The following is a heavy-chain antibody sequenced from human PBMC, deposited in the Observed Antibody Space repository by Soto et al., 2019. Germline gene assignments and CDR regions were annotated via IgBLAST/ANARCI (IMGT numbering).Heavy chain of an antibody. CDR2: IIPFYDKP. D-gene: IGHD3-10*01. J-gene: IGHJ6*02. Sequence: QVELVQSGVEVKNPGSSVKVFCKASGDTFSKYAINWVRQAPGQGLEWMGGIIPFYDKPNYAENFLGRVTISADKFTTTAYLEVSSLRSEDTAVYFCARGYRELFFYAMDVWGRGTPVIVSS. CDR1: GDTFSKYA. V-gene: IGHV1-69*06. CDR3: ARGYRELFFYAMDV.